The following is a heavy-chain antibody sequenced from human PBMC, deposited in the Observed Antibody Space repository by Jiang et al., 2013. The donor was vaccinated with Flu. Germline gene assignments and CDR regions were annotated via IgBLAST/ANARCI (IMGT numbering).Heavy chain of an antibody. D-gene: IGHD3-3*01. J-gene: IGHJ3*02. Sequence: PGLVKPSGTLSLTCAVSGGSISSSNWWSWVRQPPGKGLEWIGEIYHSGSTNYNPSLKSRVTISVDKSKNQFPLKLSSVTAADTAVYYCASTPTLRVVYDFWSGSDAFDIWGQGTMVTVSS. CDR2: IYHSGST. V-gene: IGHV4-4*02. CDR1: GGSISSSNW. CDR3: ASTPTLRVVYDFWSGSDAFDI.